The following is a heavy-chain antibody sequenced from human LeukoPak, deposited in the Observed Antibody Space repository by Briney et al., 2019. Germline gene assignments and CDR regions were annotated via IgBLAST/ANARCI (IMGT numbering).Heavy chain of an antibody. J-gene: IGHJ4*02. CDR1: GFTFSSYA. Sequence: GGSLRLSCAASGFTFSSYAMSWVRQAPGKGLEWVSSINSNSSHIYYAASVTGRFTGSRDNAKHSLYLQMNSLGAEDTAVYYCARGDLVVTLEGPIDYWGQGTLVTVSS. CDR2: INSNSSHI. V-gene: IGHV3-21*01. CDR3: ARGDLVVTLEGPIDY. D-gene: IGHD2-21*02.